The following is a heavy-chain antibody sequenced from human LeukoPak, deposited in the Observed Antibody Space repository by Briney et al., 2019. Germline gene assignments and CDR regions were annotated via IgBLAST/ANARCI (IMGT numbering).Heavy chain of an antibody. J-gene: IGHJ4*02. D-gene: IGHD1-7*01. CDR2: ISYDGSNE. Sequence: GGSLRLSCVVSGFTFSSYGFHWVRQAPGKGLEWVAGISYDGSNEFYADSVKGRFTISRDNPKNTVYLQMNSLRAEDTAVYYCARGVKWNYLSYWGQETLVTVSS. CDR3: ARGVKWNYLSY. CDR1: GFTFSSYG. V-gene: IGHV3-30*03.